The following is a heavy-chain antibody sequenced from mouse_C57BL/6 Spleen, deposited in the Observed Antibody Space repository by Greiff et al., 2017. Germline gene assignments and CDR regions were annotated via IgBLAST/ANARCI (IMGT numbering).Heavy chain of an antibody. D-gene: IGHD1-1*01. J-gene: IGHJ3*01. CDR3: AGNYGSEGFAY. CDR2: LDPNGGGT. Sequence: QVQLQQPGAELVKPGASVKLSCKASGYTFTSYWMHWVKQRPGRGLEWIGRLDPNGGGTKYKEKFKGKATLTVDKPSSTAYMQLSSLTSEDSAGYYCAGNYGSEGFAYWGQGTLVTVSA. CDR1: GYTFTSYW. V-gene: IGHV1-72*01.